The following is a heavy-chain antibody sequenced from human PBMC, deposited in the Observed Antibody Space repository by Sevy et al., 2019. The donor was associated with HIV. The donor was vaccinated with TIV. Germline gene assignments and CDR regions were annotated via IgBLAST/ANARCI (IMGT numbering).Heavy chain of an antibody. CDR2: ISAYNGNT. Sequence: ASVKVSCKASGYTFTSYGISWVRQAPGQGLEWMGWISAYNGNTNYAQKLQGRVTMTTDTSTSTAYMELRSLRSDDTAVYYCARVGWHPRLAARPIPGGWFDPWGQGTLVTVSS. CDR3: ARVGWHPRLAARPIPGGWFDP. V-gene: IGHV1-18*01. CDR1: GYTFTSYG. D-gene: IGHD6-6*01. J-gene: IGHJ5*02.